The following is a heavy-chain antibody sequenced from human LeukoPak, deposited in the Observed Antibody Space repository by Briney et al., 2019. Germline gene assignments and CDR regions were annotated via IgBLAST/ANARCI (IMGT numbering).Heavy chain of an antibody. CDR2: IDPITGGT. D-gene: IGHD1-26*01. Sequence: ASVKVSCKSSGYILHVHYIYCVRQAPGQGLEWMGWIDPITGGTNYALKFQGRVTVTSDTSVSTAYMELSSLRSDDTAVYYCARPYSVSYQGWIDPWGQGTLVIVSS. CDR1: GYILHVHY. V-gene: IGHV1-2*02. CDR3: ARPYSVSYQGWIDP. J-gene: IGHJ5*02.